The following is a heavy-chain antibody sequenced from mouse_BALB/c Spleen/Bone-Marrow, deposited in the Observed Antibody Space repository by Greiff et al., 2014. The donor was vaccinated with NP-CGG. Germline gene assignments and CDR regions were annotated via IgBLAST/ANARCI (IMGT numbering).Heavy chain of an antibody. V-gene: IGHV1-80*01. Sequence: QLQQSGAELVRPGSSVKISCKSSGYAFSTYWINWVKQRPGQGLEWIGQIYPGDGDTDFNGKFKGKATLTADRSSNTAYMEFSSLTSEDSAVYFCARGGISVDYWGQGTTLTVSS. J-gene: IGHJ2*01. CDR3: ARGGISVDY. CDR2: IYPGDGDT. CDR1: GYAFSTYW.